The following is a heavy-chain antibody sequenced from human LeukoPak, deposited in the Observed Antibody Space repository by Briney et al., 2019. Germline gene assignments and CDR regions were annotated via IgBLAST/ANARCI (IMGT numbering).Heavy chain of an antibody. D-gene: IGHD1-7*01. J-gene: IGHJ4*02. CDR3: AKDLEGNYCDYFDF. V-gene: IGHV3-21*04. CDR1: GFTFSSYS. CDR2: ISSSSSYI. Sequence: GGSLRLSCAASGFTFSSYSMNWVRQAPGKGLEWVSSISSSSSYIYYADSVKGRFTISRDNAKNSLYLQMNSLTVEDTAIYYCAKDLEGNYCDYFDFWGQGTLVTVSS.